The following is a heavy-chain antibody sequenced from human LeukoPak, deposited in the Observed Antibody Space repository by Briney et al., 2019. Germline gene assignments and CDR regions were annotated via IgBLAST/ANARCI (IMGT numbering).Heavy chain of an antibody. Sequence: GGSLRLSCAASGFTFGSYWMHWVRQAPGKGLVWVSRINSDGSITSYADSVKGRFTISRDNAKNTLYLQMNSLRAEDTALYYCAKSTTVTTYFHHWGQGTLVTVSS. V-gene: IGHV3-74*01. J-gene: IGHJ1*01. CDR3: AKSTTVTTYFHH. CDR2: INSDGSIT. CDR1: GFTFGSYW. D-gene: IGHD4-17*01.